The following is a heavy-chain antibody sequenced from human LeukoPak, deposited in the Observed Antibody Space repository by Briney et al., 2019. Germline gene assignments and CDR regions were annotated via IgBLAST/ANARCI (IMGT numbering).Heavy chain of an antibody. CDR2: ITSGGNT. Sequence: GGSLRLSCAASGFTFGSSAMSWVRQAPGQGLEWVSGITSGGNTYYADSVKGRFTVSRDNSKNTLFLQMNSLRAEDTALYYCAKAYDSSPAEYWGQGTLVTVSS. V-gene: IGHV3-23*01. J-gene: IGHJ4*02. CDR3: AKAYDSSPAEY. CDR1: GFTFGSSA. D-gene: IGHD3-22*01.